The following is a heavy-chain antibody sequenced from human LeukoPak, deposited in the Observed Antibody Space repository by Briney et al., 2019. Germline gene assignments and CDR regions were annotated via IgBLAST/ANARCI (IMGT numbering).Heavy chain of an antibody. J-gene: IGHJ3*02. CDR3: AREDTAMPDAFDI. CDR1: GFTFSSYA. D-gene: IGHD5-18*01. Sequence: GRSLRLSCAASGFTFSSYAVHRVRQAPGKGLVWVSRINTDGSSTSYADSVKGRFTISRDNAKNTLYLQMNSLRAEDTAVYYCAREDTAMPDAFDIWGQGTMVTVSS. V-gene: IGHV3-74*01. CDR2: INTDGSST.